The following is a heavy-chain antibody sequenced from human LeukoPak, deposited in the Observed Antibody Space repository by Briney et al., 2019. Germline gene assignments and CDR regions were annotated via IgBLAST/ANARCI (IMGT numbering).Heavy chain of an antibody. Sequence: PGGSLRLSCAASGFAFSSYAMSWVRQAPGQGLEWVSSISGSGSGGRTYYADSVKGRFTISRDTSKNTLYLQMNSLRAEDTAVYYCARGAASGWYLHYYYYMDVWGKGTTVTVSS. CDR3: ARGAASGWYLHYYYYMDV. CDR2: ISGSGSGGRT. J-gene: IGHJ6*03. V-gene: IGHV3-23*01. CDR1: GFAFSSYA. D-gene: IGHD6-19*01.